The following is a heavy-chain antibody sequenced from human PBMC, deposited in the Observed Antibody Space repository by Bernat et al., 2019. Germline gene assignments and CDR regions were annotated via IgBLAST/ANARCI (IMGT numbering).Heavy chain of an antibody. CDR2: ISYDGSNK. CDR3: AKDLAGTFDY. J-gene: IGHJ4*02. Sequence: QVQLVESGGGVVQPGRSLRLSCAASGFTFSSYGMHWVRQAPGKGLEWVAVISYDGSNKYYADSVKGRFTISRDNSKNTLYLQMNSLRAEDTAVYYCAKDLAGTFDYWGQGTLVTVS. CDR1: GFTFSSYG. D-gene: IGHD6-13*01. V-gene: IGHV3-30*18.